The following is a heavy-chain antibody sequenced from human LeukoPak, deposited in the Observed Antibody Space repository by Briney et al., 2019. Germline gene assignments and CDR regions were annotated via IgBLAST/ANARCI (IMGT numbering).Heavy chain of an antibody. CDR2: VYYSGST. CDR1: GDSISNYY. D-gene: IGHD1-26*01. V-gene: IGHV4-59*12. Sequence: SETLSLTCTVSGDSISNYYWTWIRQPPGKGLEYIGYVYYSGSTNYNPSLKSRVTISVDTSKNQFSLKLSSVTAADTAVYYCAKDLVRNLRGGYYYYMDVWGKGTTVTVSS. J-gene: IGHJ6*03. CDR3: AKDLVRNLRGGYYYYMDV.